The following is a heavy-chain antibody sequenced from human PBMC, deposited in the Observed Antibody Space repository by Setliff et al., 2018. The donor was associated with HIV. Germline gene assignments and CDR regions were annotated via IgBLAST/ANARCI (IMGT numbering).Heavy chain of an antibody. CDR3: ATEGAGGSYQRASALDV. CDR2: MMTIFSTT. D-gene: IGHD1-26*01. J-gene: IGHJ3*01. V-gene: IGHV1-69*05. Sequence: GASVKVSCKSSAGSFSIFAINWVRQAPGQGLERTGGMMTIFSTTNYARKFQGRVTITTDESTGTAYMELSNLRSEDTAVYYCATEGAGGSYQRASALDVWGQGTMVTVSS. CDR1: AGSFSIFA.